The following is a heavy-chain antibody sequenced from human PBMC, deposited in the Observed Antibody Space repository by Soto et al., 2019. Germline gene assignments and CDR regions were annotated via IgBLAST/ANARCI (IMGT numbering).Heavy chain of an antibody. CDR2: MNPNSGNT. CDR3: ARVIVGATRPAFDI. D-gene: IGHD1-26*01. J-gene: IGHJ3*02. CDR1: GYTFTSYD. Sequence: ASVKVSCKASGYTFTSYDINWVRQATGQGLEWMGWMNPNSGNTGYAQKFQGRVTMIRNTSISTAYMELSSLRSEDTAVYYCARVIVGATRPAFDIWGQGTMVTVSS. V-gene: IGHV1-8*02.